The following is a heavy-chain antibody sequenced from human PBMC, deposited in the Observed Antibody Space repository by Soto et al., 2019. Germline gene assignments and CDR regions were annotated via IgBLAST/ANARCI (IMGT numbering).Heavy chain of an antibody. J-gene: IGHJ1*01. CDR2: INWNSGSI. Sequence: PAGSLRLSCAASGFTVDDYVMHWVRQVTGKGLEWVSGINWNSGSIGYADSVKGRFAISRDNAKNSLHLQMNSLRAEDTAFYYCVKDESINWYSGHFRHWGQGTLVTVSS. D-gene: IGHD6-13*01. CDR1: GFTVDDYV. V-gene: IGHV3-9*01. CDR3: VKDESINWYSGHFRH.